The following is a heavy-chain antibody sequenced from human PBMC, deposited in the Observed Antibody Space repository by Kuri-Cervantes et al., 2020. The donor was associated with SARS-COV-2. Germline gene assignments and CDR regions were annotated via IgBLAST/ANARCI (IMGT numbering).Heavy chain of an antibody. J-gene: IGHJ4*02. CDR1: GFTSSSYG. CDR2: ISYDGSNK. Sequence: GGSLRLSCAASGFTSSSYGMHWVRQAPGKGLEWVAVISYDGSNKYYADSVKGRFTISRDNSKNTLHLQMNSLRSEDTAVYYCARDFRSATGPDYWGQGTRVTVSS. D-gene: IGHD4-17*01. V-gene: IGHV3-30*03. CDR3: ARDFRSATGPDY.